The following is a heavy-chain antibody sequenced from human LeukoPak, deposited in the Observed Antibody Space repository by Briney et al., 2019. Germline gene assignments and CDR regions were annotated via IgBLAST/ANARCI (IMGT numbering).Heavy chain of an antibody. CDR3: ARGRITWDASDI. Sequence: GGSLRLSCAASGFTLSGYVMHWVRQAPGKGLGYVSSISSSGGSTYYANSVKGRFTISRDISKNTLYLQMGSLRVEDMAVYYCARGRITWDASDIRGQGTMVTVSS. J-gene: IGHJ3*02. CDR1: GFTLSGYV. V-gene: IGHV3-64*01. D-gene: IGHD3-10*01. CDR2: ISSSGGST.